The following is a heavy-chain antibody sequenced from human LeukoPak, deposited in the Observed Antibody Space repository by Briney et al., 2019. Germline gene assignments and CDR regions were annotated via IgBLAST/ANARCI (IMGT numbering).Heavy chain of an antibody. CDR2: IYPVDADT. J-gene: IGHJ4*02. CDR3: ARRASENNYFDY. CDR1: GYSFTNYW. V-gene: IGHV5-51*01. Sequence: GESLKISCKGSGYSFTNYWIGWVRQMPGKGLECMGIIYPVDADTRYSPSFQGQVTISVDKSISTAYLQWSSLKDSDTAMYYCARRASENNYFDYWGQGTLVTVSS. D-gene: IGHD1-26*01.